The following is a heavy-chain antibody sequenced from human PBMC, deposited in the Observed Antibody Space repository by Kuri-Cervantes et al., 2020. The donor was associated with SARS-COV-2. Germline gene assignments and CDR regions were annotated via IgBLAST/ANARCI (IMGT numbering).Heavy chain of an antibody. CDR3: ARVVRGAIIEGDY. CDR1: GFTSSSYA. J-gene: IGHJ4*02. Sequence: GGSLRLSCTASGFTSSSYAMHWVRQAPGKGLEWVAVISYDGSNKYYADSVKGRFTISRDNSKNTLYLQMNSLRAEDTAVYYCARVVRGAIIEGDYWGQGTLVTVSS. D-gene: IGHD3-10*01. V-gene: IGHV3-30-3*01. CDR2: ISYDGSNK.